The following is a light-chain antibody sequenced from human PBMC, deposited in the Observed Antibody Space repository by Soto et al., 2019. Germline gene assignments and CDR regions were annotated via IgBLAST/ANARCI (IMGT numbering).Light chain of an antibody. V-gene: IGKV1-39*01. CDR3: QQSYRTPLT. J-gene: IGKJ4*01. CDR2: AAS. Sequence: DLPMTQSPSSLSASVGDRVTITCRASQSISSYLNWYQQKPGKAPKLLIYAASSLHSGVPSRFSGSGSGTDFTLTISSLQPEDFATYYCQQSYRTPLTFGGGTKVEIK. CDR1: QSISSY.